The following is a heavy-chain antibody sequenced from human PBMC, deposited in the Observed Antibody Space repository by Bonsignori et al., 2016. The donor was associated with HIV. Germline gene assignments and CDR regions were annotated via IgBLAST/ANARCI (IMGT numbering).Heavy chain of an antibody. CDR2: INQSGST. V-gene: IGHV4-38-2*01. CDR3: ARGRGLRLIGSNYYYYGLDV. D-gene: IGHD5-12*01. J-gene: IGHJ6*02. Sequence: QVQLHESGPGLVKPSETLSLTCSVSGYSISSNYYWGWIRQTPGKGLEWIGEINQSGSTNYNPSLKSRVTISIDTSKNQFSLNLSSVTAADTAVYYCARGRGLRLIGSNYYYYGLDVWGQGTTVTVSS. CDR1: GYSISSNYY.